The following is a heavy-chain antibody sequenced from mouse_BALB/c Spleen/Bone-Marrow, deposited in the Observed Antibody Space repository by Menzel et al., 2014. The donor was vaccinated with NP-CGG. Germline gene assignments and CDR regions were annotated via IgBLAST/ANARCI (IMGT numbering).Heavy chain of an antibody. D-gene: IGHD2-1*01. V-gene: IGHV1-80*01. CDR3: ARVYYGNLDY. J-gene: IGHJ4*01. Sequence: VQLVESGAELVRPGSSVKISRKASGYAFSSYWMNWVKQRPGQGLEWIGQIHPGEGDTNYNGKFKGKATLTADKSSSTAYMQVSSLTSEDSAVYFCARVYYGNLDYWGQGTSVTVSS. CDR1: GYAFSSYW. CDR2: IHPGEGDT.